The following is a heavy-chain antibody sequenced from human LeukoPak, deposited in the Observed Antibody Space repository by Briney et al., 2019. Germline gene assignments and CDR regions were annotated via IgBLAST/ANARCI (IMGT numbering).Heavy chain of an antibody. J-gene: IGHJ4*02. D-gene: IGHD5-12*01. V-gene: IGHV3-48*01. CDR3: AKDSRVGGYNY. CDR1: GFTFSSYS. Sequence: GGSLRLSCAASGFTFSSYSMNWVRQAPGQGLEWVSYISSSSNTIYYADPVKGRFTISRDNAKNSLYLQMNSLRAEDTAVYYCAKDSRVGGYNYWGQGTLVTVSS. CDR2: ISSSSNTI.